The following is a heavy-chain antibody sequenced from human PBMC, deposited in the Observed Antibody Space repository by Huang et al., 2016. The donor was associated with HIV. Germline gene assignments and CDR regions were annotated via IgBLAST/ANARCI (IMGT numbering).Heavy chain of an antibody. CDR2: IKKDESEK. V-gene: IGHV3-7*01. CDR3: ATKTAAMDI. J-gene: IGHJ6*02. Sequence: VESGGRLVQPGGSLRLSCVVSTFTFGAYWMSWVRQDQGKGMEWVANIKKDESEKYYVESVKGRFNISRDNAKKVLFLEMNNVRVEDTATYYCATKTAAMDIWGQGTTVTVS. D-gene: IGHD1-7*01. CDR1: TFTFGAYW.